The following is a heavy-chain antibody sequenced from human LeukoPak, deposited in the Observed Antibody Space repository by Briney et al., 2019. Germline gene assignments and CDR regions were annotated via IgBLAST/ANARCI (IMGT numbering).Heavy chain of an antibody. CDR1: GYTFTSYG. D-gene: IGHD2-2*01. CDR2: ISAYNGNT. Sequence: ASVKVSCKASGYTFTSYGISWVRQAPGQGLEWMGWISAYNGNTNYAQKLQGRVTMTTDTSTSTAYMELRSLRSDDTAVYYCARVPRIVVPAAMPEDYWGQGTLVTVSS. CDR3: ARVPRIVVPAAMPEDY. J-gene: IGHJ4*02. V-gene: IGHV1-18*01.